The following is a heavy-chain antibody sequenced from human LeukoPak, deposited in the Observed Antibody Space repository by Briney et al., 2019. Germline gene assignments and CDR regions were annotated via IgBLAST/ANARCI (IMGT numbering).Heavy chain of an antibody. J-gene: IGHJ4*02. CDR3: ARDRSGFSFDY. CDR2: ISATGAYI. Sequence: PGGSLRLSCAASGFTFSTYSMNWVRRAPGKGLEWVSYISATGAYIYYADSVKGRFTISRDNANNSLYLQMTTLRAEDTAVYYCARDRSGFSFDYWGQGTLATVSS. V-gene: IGHV3-21*01. D-gene: IGHD5-18*01. CDR1: GFTFSTYS.